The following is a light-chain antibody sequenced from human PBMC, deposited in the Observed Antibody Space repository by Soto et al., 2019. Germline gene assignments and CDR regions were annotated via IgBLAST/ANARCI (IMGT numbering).Light chain of an antibody. V-gene: IGLV2-14*01. CDR3: AAWHDSLNGPV. CDR1: STDVGGYNA. CDR2: EVT. Sequence: QSVLSQPASVSGSPGQTITISCTGTSTDVGGYNAVSWYQHHPGKAPKLIIYEVTHRPSGVSDRFSASKSGNTASLTISGLQAEDEADYYCAAWHDSLNGPVFGGGTKVTVL. J-gene: IGLJ3*02.